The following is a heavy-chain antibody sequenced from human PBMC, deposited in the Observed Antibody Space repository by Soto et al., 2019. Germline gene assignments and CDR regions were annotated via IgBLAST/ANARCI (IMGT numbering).Heavy chain of an antibody. CDR1: GFTFSSYA. CDR3: AKSVTPGPY. CDR2: ISGSGGST. D-gene: IGHD2-2*01. Sequence: AGGALRLSCAASGFTFSSYALSWVRQAPGKGLEWVSAISGSGGSTYYADSVKGRFTISRDNSKNTLYLQMNSLRAEDTAVYYCAKSVTPGPYWGQGTLVTVSS. J-gene: IGHJ4*02. V-gene: IGHV3-23*01.